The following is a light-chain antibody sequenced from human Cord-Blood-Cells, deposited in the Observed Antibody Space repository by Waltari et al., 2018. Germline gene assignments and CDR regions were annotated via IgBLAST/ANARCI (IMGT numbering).Light chain of an antibody. CDR2: DDS. J-gene: IGKJ1*01. CDR3: RQNNSNSPWT. V-gene: IGKV1-5*01. Sequence: DIHMIQSPSTLSASVGDRVTITCRASQSVSSWLVWYQQKPGKAPKLLLYDDSSLESGVPPRSSSSGAGAECSLTISSRQPDDDATVYCRQNNSNSPWTFGQGTKVEIK. CDR1: QSVSSW.